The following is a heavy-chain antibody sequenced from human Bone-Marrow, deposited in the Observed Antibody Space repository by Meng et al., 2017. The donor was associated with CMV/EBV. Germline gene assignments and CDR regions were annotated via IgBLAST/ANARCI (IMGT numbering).Heavy chain of an antibody. CDR2: ISGSGGST. J-gene: IGHJ5*02. Sequence: SGFTFSSYAMSWVRQAPGKGLEWVSAISGSGGSTYYADSVKGRFTISRDNSKNTLYLQMNSLRAEDTAVYYCAKEGQQLGYNWFDPRGQGTLVTVSS. V-gene: IGHV3-23*01. CDR1: GFTFSSYA. CDR3: AKEGQQLGYNWFDP. D-gene: IGHD6-13*01.